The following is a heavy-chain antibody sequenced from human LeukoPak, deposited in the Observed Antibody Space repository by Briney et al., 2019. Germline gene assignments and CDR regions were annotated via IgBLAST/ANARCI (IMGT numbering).Heavy chain of an antibody. CDR1: GFSFSNYY. CDR3: ARDDSNGIDY. CDR2: ISSDGATT. Sequence: GGSLRLSCAPSGFSFSNYYMLWVRQAPGVGLVSVSRISSDGATTIYADSVKGRFTTSRDNAKNTLYLQMNSLRAEDTAVYYCARDDSNGIDYWGQGTLVTVSS. J-gene: IGHJ4*02. D-gene: IGHD3-22*01. V-gene: IGHV3-74*01.